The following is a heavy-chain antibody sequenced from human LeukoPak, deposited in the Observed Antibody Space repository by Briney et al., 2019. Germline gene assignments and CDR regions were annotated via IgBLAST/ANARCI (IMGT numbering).Heavy chain of an antibody. CDR1: GFTFSSYA. CDR3: ASSLAAYYYDSSGFARAFDI. Sequence: GRSLRLSCAASGFTFSSYALHWVRHAPGKGLEWVSSISSSSSYIYYADSVKGRFTISRDNAKNSLYLQMNSLRAEDTVVYYCASSLAAYYYDSSGFARAFDIWGQGTVVTVSS. V-gene: IGHV3-21*01. J-gene: IGHJ3*02. D-gene: IGHD3-22*01. CDR2: ISSSSSYI.